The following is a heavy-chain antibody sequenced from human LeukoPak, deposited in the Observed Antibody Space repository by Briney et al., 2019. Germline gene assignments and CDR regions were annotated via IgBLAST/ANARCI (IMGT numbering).Heavy chain of an antibody. V-gene: IGHV1-18*04. D-gene: IGHD2-2*01. CDR2: ISAYNGNT. J-gene: IGHJ5*02. CDR3: ARGGYCSSNSCYGRFDP. Sequence: ASVKVSCKASGYTFTSYGISWVRQAPGQGLEWMGWISAYNGNTNYAQKLQGRVTMTTDTSTSTAYMELRSLRSDDTAVYYCARGGYCSSNSCYGRFDPWGQGTLVTVSS. CDR1: GYTFTSYG.